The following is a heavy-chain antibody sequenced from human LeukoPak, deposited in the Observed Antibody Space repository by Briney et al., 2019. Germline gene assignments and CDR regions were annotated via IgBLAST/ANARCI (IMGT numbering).Heavy chain of an antibody. CDR1: GFTFSSYA. CDR2: VSGSGGNT. J-gene: IGHJ4*02. Sequence: GGSLRLSCAASGFTFSSYAMSWVRQAPGKGLDWVSAVSGSGGNTYYADSVKGRFTISRDNSKNTLYLQMNSLRAEDTAVYYCAKDQYGGNPQYYFDYWGQGTLVTVSS. V-gene: IGHV3-23*01. CDR3: AKDQYGGNPQYYFDY. D-gene: IGHD4-23*01.